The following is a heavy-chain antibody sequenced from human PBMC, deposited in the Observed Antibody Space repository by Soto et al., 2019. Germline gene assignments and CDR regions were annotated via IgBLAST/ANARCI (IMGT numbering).Heavy chain of an antibody. V-gene: IGHV1-18*01. J-gene: IGHJ6*02. D-gene: IGHD6-19*01. CDR3: ARDSGGQQWLVRSVYYYYGMDV. Sequence: SVNVSWKSPVYTFTSYAISWVRQAPGQGLEWMGWISAYNGNTNYAQKLQGRVTMTTDTSTSTAYMELRSLRSDDTAVYYCARDSGGQQWLVRSVYYYYGMDVWGQGTTVTVSS. CDR2: ISAYNGNT. CDR1: VYTFTSYA.